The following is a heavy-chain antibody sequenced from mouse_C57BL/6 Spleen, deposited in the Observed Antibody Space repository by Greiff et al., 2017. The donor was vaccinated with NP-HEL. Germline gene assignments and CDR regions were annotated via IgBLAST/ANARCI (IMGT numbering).Heavy chain of an antibody. Sequence: EVKLMESGPGLVKPSQSLSLTCSVTGYSITSGYYWNWIRQFPGNNLEWMGYISYDGSTNYNPYLKNRTTITRDTSTNQFYLKLDSVTTEDTASYDCARGGCDYDRYYAMDYWGQGTSVTVSS. CDR1: GYSITSGYY. CDR3: ARGGCDYDRYYAMDY. V-gene: IGHV3-6*01. J-gene: IGHJ4*01. D-gene: IGHD2-4*01. CDR2: ISYDGST.